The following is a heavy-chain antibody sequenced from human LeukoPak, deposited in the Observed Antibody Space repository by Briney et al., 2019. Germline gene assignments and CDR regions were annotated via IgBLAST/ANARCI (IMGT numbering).Heavy chain of an antibody. CDR3: AKGWVERERRAPFGY. J-gene: IGHJ4*02. Sequence: GALRLSCAASGFTVSDYSMAWVRQAPGKGLEWVSAISGSGSYTDYADSVKGRFTISRDNSKNTLYLQMNSLRAEDTAVYYCAKGWVERERRAPFGYWGQGTLVTVSS. V-gene: IGHV3-23*01. CDR1: GFTVSDYS. CDR2: ISGSGSYT. D-gene: IGHD1-1*01.